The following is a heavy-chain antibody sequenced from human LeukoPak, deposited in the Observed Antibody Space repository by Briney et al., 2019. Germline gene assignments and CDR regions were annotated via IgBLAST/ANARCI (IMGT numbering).Heavy chain of an antibody. CDR1: GGSISSSNYY. CDR2: IYYSGST. D-gene: IGHD6-19*01. J-gene: IGHJ5*02. CDR3: ARARGWYTDNWFDP. Sequence: PSETLSLTCTVSGGSISSSNYYWGWIRQPPGKGLEWIGSIYYSGSTNYNPSLKSRVTISVDTSKNQFSLKLSSVTAADTAVYYCARARGWYTDNWFDPWGQGTLVTVSS. V-gene: IGHV4-39*07.